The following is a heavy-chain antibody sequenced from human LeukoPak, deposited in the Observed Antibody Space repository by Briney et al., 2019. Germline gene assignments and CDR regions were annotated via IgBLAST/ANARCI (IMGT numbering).Heavy chain of an antibody. CDR2: ISAYNGNT. V-gene: IGHV1-18*01. Sequence: ASVKVSCKASGYTFTSYGISWVRQAPGQGLEWMGWISAYNGNTNYAQKFQGRVTITAGKSTSTAYMELSSLRSEDTAVYYCARSGYSSGWTAYYYYYMDVWGKGTTVTVSS. D-gene: IGHD6-19*01. CDR1: GYTFTSYG. CDR3: ARSGYSSGWTAYYYYYMDV. J-gene: IGHJ6*03.